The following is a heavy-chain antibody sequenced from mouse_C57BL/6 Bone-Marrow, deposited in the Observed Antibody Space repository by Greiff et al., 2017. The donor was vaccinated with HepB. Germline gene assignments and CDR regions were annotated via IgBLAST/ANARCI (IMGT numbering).Heavy chain of an antibody. D-gene: IGHD1-1*01. CDR2: ISYDGSN. CDR1: GYSITSGYY. V-gene: IGHV3-6*01. CDR3: ARTTVVAPFAY. J-gene: IGHJ3*01. Sequence: VQLQQSGPGLVKPSQSLSLTCSVTGYSITSGYYWNWIRQFPGNKLEWMGYISYDGSNNYNPSLKNRISITRDTSKNQFFLKLNSVTTEDTATYYCARTTVVAPFAYWGQGTLVTVSA.